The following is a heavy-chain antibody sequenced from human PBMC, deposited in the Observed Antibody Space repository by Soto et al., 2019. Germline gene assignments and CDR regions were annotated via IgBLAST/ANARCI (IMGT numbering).Heavy chain of an antibody. CDR3: AREPPSYGMDV. Sequence: QVQLQESGPGLVKPSQTLSLTCTVSGGSISSGDYYWSWLRQPPGKGLEWIGYIYYSGSTYDNRSIKSRVTISVDTSKNQFYLKLSSVTAADTAVYYCAREPPSYGMDVWGQGTTVTVSS. V-gene: IGHV4-30-4*01. J-gene: IGHJ6*02. CDR1: GGSISSGDYY. CDR2: IYYSGST.